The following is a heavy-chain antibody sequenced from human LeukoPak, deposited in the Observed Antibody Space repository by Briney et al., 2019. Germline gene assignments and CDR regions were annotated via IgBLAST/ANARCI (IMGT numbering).Heavy chain of an antibody. J-gene: IGHJ4*02. CDR2: IYYSGST. CDR1: GGSISSYY. CDR3: ARVGSSGYYFDH. V-gene: IGHV4-59*12. Sequence: SETLSLTCPVSGGSISSYYWTWIRQPPGKGLEWIGYIYYSGSTNYNPSLKSRVTISVDTSKNHFSLKLSSVTAADTAVYYCARVGSSGYYFDHWGQGTLVTVSS. D-gene: IGHD3-22*01.